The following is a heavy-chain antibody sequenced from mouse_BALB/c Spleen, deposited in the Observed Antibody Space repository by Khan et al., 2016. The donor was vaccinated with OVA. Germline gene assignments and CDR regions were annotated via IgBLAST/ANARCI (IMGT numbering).Heavy chain of an antibody. J-gene: IGHJ3*01. Sequence: EVQLVESGPGLVKPSQSLSLTCTVTGYSITSEYTWNWIRQFPGSKLEWMGFIRYSGNTRYNPSLQSRISITRDTSKNQFFLQLNSVTSEDTATYYCARKDYYDYDPFPYWGQGTLVTVSA. CDR1: GYSITSEYT. D-gene: IGHD2-4*01. CDR2: IRYSGNT. CDR3: ARKDYYDYDPFPY. V-gene: IGHV3-2*02.